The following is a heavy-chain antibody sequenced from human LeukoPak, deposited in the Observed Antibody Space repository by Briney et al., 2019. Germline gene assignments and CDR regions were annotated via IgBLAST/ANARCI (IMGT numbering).Heavy chain of an antibody. CDR3: ARVGSSSWYNWFDP. CDR1: GGSISSGSYY. J-gene: IGHJ5*02. Sequence: PSETLSLTCTVSGGSISSGSYYWSWIRQPAGKGLEWIGRIYTSGSTNYNPSLKSRVTISVDTSKNQFSLKLSSETAADTAVYYCARVGSSSWYNWFDPWGQGTLVTVSS. CDR2: IYTSGST. V-gene: IGHV4-61*02. D-gene: IGHD6-13*01.